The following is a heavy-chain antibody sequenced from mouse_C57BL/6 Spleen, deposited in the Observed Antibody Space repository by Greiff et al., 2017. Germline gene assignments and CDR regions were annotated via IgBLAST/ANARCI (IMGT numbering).Heavy chain of an antibody. CDR1: GYTFTSYW. CDR3: ARSGVTGVATGNAMDY. Sequence: QVQLQQPGAELVKPGASVKLSCKASGYTFTSYWMQWVKQRPGQGLEWIGEIDPSDSYTNYNQKFKGKATLTVDTSSSTAYMQLRSLTSEDSAVYYWARSGVTGVATGNAMDYWGQGTSVTVSS. V-gene: IGHV1-50*01. CDR2: IDPSDSYT. J-gene: IGHJ4*01. D-gene: IGHD1-1*01.